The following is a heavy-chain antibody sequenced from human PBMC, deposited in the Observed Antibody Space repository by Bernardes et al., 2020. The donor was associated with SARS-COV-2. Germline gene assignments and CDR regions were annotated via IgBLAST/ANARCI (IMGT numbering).Heavy chain of an antibody. Sequence: GGSLRLSCAASGFTFSSYAMSWVRQAPGKGLEWVSAISGSGGSTYYADSVKGRFTISRDNSKNTLYLQMNSLRAEDTAVYYCARRRWLSVNWFDHWGQGTLVTVSS. D-gene: IGHD3-22*01. J-gene: IGHJ5*02. CDR3: ARRRWLSVNWFDH. V-gene: IGHV3-23*01. CDR2: ISGSGGST. CDR1: GFTFSSYA.